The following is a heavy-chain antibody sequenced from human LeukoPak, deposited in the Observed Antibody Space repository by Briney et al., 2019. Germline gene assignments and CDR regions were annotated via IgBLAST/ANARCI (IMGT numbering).Heavy chain of an antibody. J-gene: IGHJ6*03. CDR3: EACSGYYYYMDV. CDR2: IYYSGST. V-gene: IGHV4-39*01. D-gene: IGHD3-10*02. CDR1: GGSISSSSYY. Sequence: KPSETLSLTCTVSGGSISSSSYYWGWIRQPPGKGLEWIGSIYYSGSTYYNPSLKSRVTISVDTSKNQFSLKLSSVTAADTAVYYCEACSGYYYYMDVWGKGTTVTISS.